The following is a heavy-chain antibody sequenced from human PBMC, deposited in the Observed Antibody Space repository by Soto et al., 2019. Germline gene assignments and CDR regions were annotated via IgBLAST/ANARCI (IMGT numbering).Heavy chain of an antibody. D-gene: IGHD2-15*01. J-gene: IGHJ4*02. CDR2: IYYRGNT. V-gene: IGHV4-39*02. Sequence: SETLSLTCTVSGGSISSSSYYWGWIRQPPGMGLEWIGSIYYRGNTYYNPSLKSRVTISVDTSKNQFSLKLSSVTAADTAVYYCAREGGGYCSGGSCQVDYWGQGTLVTVS. CDR1: GGSISSSSYY. CDR3: AREGGGYCSGGSCQVDY.